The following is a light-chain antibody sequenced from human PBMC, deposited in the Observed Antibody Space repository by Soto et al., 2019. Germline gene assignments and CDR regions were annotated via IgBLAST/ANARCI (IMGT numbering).Light chain of an antibody. J-gene: IGKJ1*01. CDR1: QSVSNN. CDR3: QQYHNAGST. CDR2: GAS. V-gene: IGKV3-15*01. Sequence: IVKTQSPATLSVSPGGRASLSCRASQSVSNNLAWYQQKPGQAPRLLIYGASTRAAGIPGRFSGSGSGTEFTPIHNRLQSYCLAVYYCQQYHNAGSTFGQGTKVEI.